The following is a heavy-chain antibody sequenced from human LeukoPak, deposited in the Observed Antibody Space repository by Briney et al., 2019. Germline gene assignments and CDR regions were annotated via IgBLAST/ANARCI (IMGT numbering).Heavy chain of an antibody. V-gene: IGHV3-21*01. CDR3: ARVPRTTVTTDY. Sequence: GGSLRLSCAASGFTFSSYTMNWVRQAPGRGLGWVSSITSSSSYIYYADSVKGRFTISRDNARNSLYLQMNSLRAEDTAVYYCARVPRTTVTTDYWGQGTLVTVSS. D-gene: IGHD4-17*01. CDR2: ITSSSSYI. CDR1: GFTFSSYT. J-gene: IGHJ4*02.